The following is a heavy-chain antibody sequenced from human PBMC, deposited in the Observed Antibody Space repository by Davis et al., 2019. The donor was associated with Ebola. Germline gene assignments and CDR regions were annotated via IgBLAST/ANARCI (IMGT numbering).Heavy chain of an antibody. CDR1: GFTVSSNY. V-gene: IGHV3-66*01. J-gene: IGHJ4*02. D-gene: IGHD5-12*01. Sequence: GGSLRLSCAASGFTVSSNYMSWVRQAPGKGLEWVSVIYSGGSTYYADSVKGRFTISRDNSKNTLYLQMGSLRAEDMAVYYCARDLRRGYSGYSVAYWGQGTLVTVSS. CDR3: ARDLRRGYSGYSVAY. CDR2: IYSGGST.